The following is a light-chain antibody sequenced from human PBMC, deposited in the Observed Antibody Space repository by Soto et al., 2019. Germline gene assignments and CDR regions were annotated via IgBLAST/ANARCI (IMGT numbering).Light chain of an antibody. V-gene: IGKV1-5*03. Sequence: GDRVTITCRASQMIYTWLAWYQQKPGKAPKLLIYEASSLDVGVPSRFSGSGSGTEFTLTISSLQLEDFATYYCQQYSTFWTFGQGTMVDIK. J-gene: IGKJ1*01. CDR3: QQYSTFWT. CDR1: QMIYTW. CDR2: EAS.